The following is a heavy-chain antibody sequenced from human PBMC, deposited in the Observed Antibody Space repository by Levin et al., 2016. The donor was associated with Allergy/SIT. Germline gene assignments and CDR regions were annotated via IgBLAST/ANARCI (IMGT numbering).Heavy chain of an antibody. CDR3: AREIVTDFGDSFFDP. CDR1: GFTFSNYW. J-gene: IGHJ5*02. V-gene: IGHV3-74*01. Sequence: GESLKISCVASGFTFSNYWMHWVRQVPGKGLVWVSRINGDGMRTNYATSVRGRFTISRDNTKNTLSLQMNSLRVEDTGVYYCAREIVTDFGDSFFDPWGQGTLVAVSS. CDR2: INGDGMRT. D-gene: IGHD2-21*01.